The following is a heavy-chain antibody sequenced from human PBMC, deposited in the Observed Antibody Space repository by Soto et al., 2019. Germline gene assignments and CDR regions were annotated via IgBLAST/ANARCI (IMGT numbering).Heavy chain of an antibody. CDR2: ISFSSTTI. V-gene: IGHV3-48*02. Sequence: GSLILSCGASGFAFSTYSMNWVRQAPGKGLEWVSYISFSSTTIFYADSVRGRFTISRDNAKNSLYLQMNTLRDEDTAVYYCARDTGMAGSLDPSGQGTLGLVSS. D-gene: IGHD2-8*01. CDR1: GFAFSTYS. J-gene: IGHJ5*02. CDR3: ARDTGMAGSLDP.